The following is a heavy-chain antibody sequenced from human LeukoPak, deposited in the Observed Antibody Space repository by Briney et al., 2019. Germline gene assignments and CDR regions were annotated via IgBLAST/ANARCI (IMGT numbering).Heavy chain of an antibody. Sequence: LRLSCAASGFTFSSYAMSWVRQHPGKGPEWIGYIYYSGSTSYNPSLKSRVTISVDTSKNQFSLKLNSVTAADTAVYYCTRDLRQKRGYSGYDGPQGGWFDPWGQGTLVTVSS. J-gene: IGHJ5*02. CDR2: IYYSGST. D-gene: IGHD5-12*01. V-gene: IGHV4-31*02. CDR1: GFTFSSYA. CDR3: TRDLRQKRGYSGYDGPQGGWFDP.